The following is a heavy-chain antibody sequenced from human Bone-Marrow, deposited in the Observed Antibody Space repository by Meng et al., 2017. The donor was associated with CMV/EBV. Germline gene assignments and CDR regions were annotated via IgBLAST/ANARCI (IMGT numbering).Heavy chain of an antibody. D-gene: IGHD2-2*01. CDR1: GGSISSYY. J-gene: IGHJ4*02. CDR3: ARSVPAAIWWLYFDY. V-gene: IGHV4-59*01. CDR2: IYYSGST. Sequence: SETLSLTCTVSGGSISSYYWSWIRQPPGKGLEWIGYIYYSGSTNYNPSLKSRVTISVGTSKNQFSLKLSSVTAADTAVYYCARSVPAAIWWLYFDYWGQGTLVTVSS.